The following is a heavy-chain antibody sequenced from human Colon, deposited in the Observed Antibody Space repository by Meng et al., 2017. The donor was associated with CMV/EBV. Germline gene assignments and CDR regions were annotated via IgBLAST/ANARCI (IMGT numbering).Heavy chain of an antibody. CDR1: GFMFSTYR. Sequence: GGSLRLSCAASGFMFSTYRMSWVRQAPGKGLEWVAVIWYDGSNKYYADSVKGRFTISRDNSKNTLYLQMNSLRAEDTAVYYCAKVKWQKTIVGATPLDYWGQGTLVTVSS. CDR2: IWYDGSNK. CDR3: AKVKWQKTIVGATPLDY. V-gene: IGHV3-33*06. D-gene: IGHD1-26*01. J-gene: IGHJ4*02.